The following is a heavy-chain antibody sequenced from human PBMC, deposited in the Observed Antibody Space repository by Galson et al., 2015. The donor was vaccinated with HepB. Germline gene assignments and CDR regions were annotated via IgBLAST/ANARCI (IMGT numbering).Heavy chain of an antibody. CDR2: ISSGGTR. V-gene: IGHV3-48*04. Sequence: SLRLSCAASGFAFISHSMNWVRQAPGKGLEWVSYISSGGTRYYADSVKGRLTISRDNGKKSMYLHMNSLGAEDTAVYFCARNPASYDDYNMDVWGQGTTVTVSS. J-gene: IGHJ6*02. CDR3: ARNPASYDDYNMDV. D-gene: IGHD6-25*01. CDR1: GFAFISHS.